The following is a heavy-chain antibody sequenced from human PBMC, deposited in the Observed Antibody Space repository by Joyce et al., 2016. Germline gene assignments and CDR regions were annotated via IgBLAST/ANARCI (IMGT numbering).Heavy chain of an antibody. CDR2: ISPYNGRT. CDR1: GYIFINYG. CDR3: ARDVSSMNTPGF. V-gene: IGHV1-18*01. Sequence: QVQLVQSGGEVQKPGASVKVSCKASGYIFINYGLTWVREAPGQGLEWMGWISPYNGRTNYAPRLQGRITMPTDTSTSTASMELRSLNSDYAAVYYCARDVSSMNTPGFWGQGTLVTVSS. D-gene: IGHD5/OR15-5a*01. J-gene: IGHJ4*02.